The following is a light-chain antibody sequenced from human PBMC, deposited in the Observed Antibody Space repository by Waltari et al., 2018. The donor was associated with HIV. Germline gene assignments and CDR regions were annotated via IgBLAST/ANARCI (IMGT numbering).Light chain of an antibody. Sequence: QSALTQPPSASGSPGQSVTISCTGTSSDVGGYNYVSWYQLHPGKAPKLMIYEVSKRPSGVPDRFSGSKSGNTASLTVSGLQSEDEADYCCASYAGSTNVFGTGTKVTGL. V-gene: IGLV2-8*01. J-gene: IGLJ1*01. CDR3: ASYAGSTNV. CDR2: EVS. CDR1: SSDVGGYNY.